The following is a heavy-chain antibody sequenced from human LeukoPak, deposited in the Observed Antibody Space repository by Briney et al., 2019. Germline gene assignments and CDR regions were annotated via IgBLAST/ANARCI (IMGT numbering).Heavy chain of an antibody. Sequence: GASVKVSCKASGGTFSSYTISWVRQAPGQGLEWMGRIIPILGTANYAQKFQGRVTITTDESTSTAYMELSSLRSEDTAVYYCARDRHYYGSGSYYLGGYYFDYWGQGTLVTVSS. J-gene: IGHJ4*02. CDR3: ARDRHYYGSGSYYLGGYYFDY. CDR1: GGTFSSYT. CDR2: IIPILGTA. V-gene: IGHV1-69*16. D-gene: IGHD3-10*01.